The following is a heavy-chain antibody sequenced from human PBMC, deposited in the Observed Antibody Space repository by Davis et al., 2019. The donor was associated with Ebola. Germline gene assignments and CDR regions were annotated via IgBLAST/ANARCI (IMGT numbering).Heavy chain of an antibody. Sequence: SETLSLTCIVSGVSMGTSNFFWGWIRQSPGKGLEWIGSVYYSGATYYNPSLKSRVTMSVDLSDNQFSLKLSSVTAADTAVYYCARPGYRNWFDPWGQGTLVTVSS. V-gene: IGHV4-39*01. CDR3: ARPGYRNWFDP. CDR2: VYYSGAT. J-gene: IGHJ5*02. D-gene: IGHD5-18*01. CDR1: GVSMGTSNFF.